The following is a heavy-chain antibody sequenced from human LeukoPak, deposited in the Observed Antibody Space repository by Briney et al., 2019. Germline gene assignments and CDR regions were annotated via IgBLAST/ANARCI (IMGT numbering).Heavy chain of an antibody. CDR3: ARRVRGGIAAAGFDY. CDR2: IYPGDSDT. CDR1: GYSFTSYW. D-gene: IGHD6-13*01. Sequence: GESLKISCKGSGYSFTSYWIGWVRQTPGKGLEWMGIIYPGDSDTRYSPSFQGQVTISADKSISTAYLQWSSLKASDTAMYYCARRVRGGIAAAGFDYWGQGTLVTVSS. J-gene: IGHJ4*02. V-gene: IGHV5-51*01.